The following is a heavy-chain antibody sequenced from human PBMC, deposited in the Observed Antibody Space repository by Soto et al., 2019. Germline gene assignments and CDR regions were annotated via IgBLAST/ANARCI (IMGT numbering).Heavy chain of an antibody. D-gene: IGHD6-13*01. CDR3: AKDRERDAWYEDY. CDR1: GFIFSSYA. J-gene: IGHJ4*02. V-gene: IGHV3-23*01. CDR2: ISGSDGST. Sequence: PGGSLRLSCVASGFIFSSYAISWVRQAPGKGLEWVSVISGSDGSTYYADSVKRRFTISRDNSKNSLYLQMNSLRAEDTAVYYCAKDRERDAWYEDYWGQGTLVTVSS.